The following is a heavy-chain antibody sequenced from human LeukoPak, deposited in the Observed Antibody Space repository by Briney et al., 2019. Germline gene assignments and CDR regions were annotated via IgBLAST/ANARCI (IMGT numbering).Heavy chain of an antibody. CDR1: GGSFSGYY. J-gene: IGHJ4*02. CDR2: INHSGST. Sequence: PSETLSLTCAVYGGSFSGYYWSWIRQPPGKGLEWIGEINHSGSTNYNPSLKSRVTISVDTSKNQFSLKLSSVTAADTAVYYCASGECSGGSCYALAGYWGQGTLVTVSS. CDR3: ASGECSGGSCYALAGY. V-gene: IGHV4-34*01. D-gene: IGHD2-15*01.